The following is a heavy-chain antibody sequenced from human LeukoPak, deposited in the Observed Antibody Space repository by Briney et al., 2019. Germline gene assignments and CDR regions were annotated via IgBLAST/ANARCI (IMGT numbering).Heavy chain of an antibody. J-gene: IGHJ3*02. V-gene: IGHV4-34*01. CDR2: INHSGST. CDR3: ARRFGSGSYPKNAFDI. CDR1: GGSFSGYY. Sequence: SETLSLTCAVYGGSFSGYYWSWIRQPPGKGLEWIGEINHSGSTNYNPSLKSRVTISVDTSKNQFSLKLSSVTAADTAVYYCARRFGSGSYPKNAFDIWGQGTMVTVSS. D-gene: IGHD3-10*01.